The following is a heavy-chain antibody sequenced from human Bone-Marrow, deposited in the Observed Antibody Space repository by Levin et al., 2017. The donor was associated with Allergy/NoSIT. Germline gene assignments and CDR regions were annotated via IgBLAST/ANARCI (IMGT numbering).Heavy chain of an antibody. Sequence: ASVKVSCKASGYTFTSYDINWVRQATGQGLEWMGWMNTNRGYTAYAQKFQGRVSMTRNTSINTAYMELSSLRSEDTALYYCTRGIPVCYSLYYFDSWGQGTLVTISS. J-gene: IGHJ4*02. CDR1: GYTFTSYD. CDR2: MNTNRGYT. CDR3: TRGIPVCYSLYYFDS. V-gene: IGHV1-8*01. D-gene: IGHD2-8*01.